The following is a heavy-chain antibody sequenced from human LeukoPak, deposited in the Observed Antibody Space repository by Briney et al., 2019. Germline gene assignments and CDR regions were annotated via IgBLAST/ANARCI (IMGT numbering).Heavy chain of an antibody. CDR1: GFTFSSYS. V-gene: IGHV3-21*01. D-gene: IGHD6-19*01. CDR3: ARFAGRYGYYFDY. CDR2: ISSSSSYI. J-gene: IGHJ4*02. Sequence: GGSLRLSCAASGFTFSSYSMNWFRQAPGKGLEWVSSISSSSSYIYYADSVKGRLTISRDNAKNSLYLQMNSLRAEDTAVYYCARFAGRYGYYFDYWGQGTLVTVSS.